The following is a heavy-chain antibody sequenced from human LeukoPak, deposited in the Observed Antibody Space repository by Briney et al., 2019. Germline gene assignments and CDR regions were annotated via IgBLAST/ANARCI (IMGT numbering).Heavy chain of an antibody. D-gene: IGHD6-6*01. J-gene: IGHJ4*02. CDR2: INHSGST. V-gene: IGHV4-34*01. Sequence: PSETLSLTCAVYGGSFSGYYWSWIRQPPGKGLEWIGEINHSGSTNYNPSLKSRVTISVDTSKNQFSLKLSSVTAADTAVYYCAREPWSSTFFDYWGQGTLVTVSS. CDR1: GGSFSGYY. CDR3: AREPWSSTFFDY.